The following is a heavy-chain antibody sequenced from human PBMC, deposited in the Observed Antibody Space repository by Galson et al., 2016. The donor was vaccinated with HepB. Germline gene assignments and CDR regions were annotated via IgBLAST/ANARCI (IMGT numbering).Heavy chain of an antibody. Sequence: SLRLSCAASGFTFSSYAMTWVRQAPGKGLEWVSAGYRGGGCPHYAASVPGRFTMSSEISRNTLYLQMNSLRAEDTAVYYCARCERYGSGWYGKNDYWGQGTLVTVSS. CDR3: ARCERYGSGWYGKNDY. V-gene: IGHV3-23*01. CDR1: GFTFSSYA. CDR2: GYRGGGCP. D-gene: IGHD6-13*01. J-gene: IGHJ4*02.